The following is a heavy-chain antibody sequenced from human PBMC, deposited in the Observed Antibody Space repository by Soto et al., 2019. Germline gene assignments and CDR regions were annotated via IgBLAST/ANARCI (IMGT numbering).Heavy chain of an antibody. D-gene: IGHD3-22*01. CDR1: GGSISSSSYY. Sequence: QLQLQESGPGLVKPSETLSLTCTVSGGSISSSSYYWGWIRQPPGKGLEWIGSIYYSGSTYYNPSLQRRVTISVDTSKNQFSLKLSSVTAADTAVYYCAREMDYYDSSGGPIDYWGQGTLVTVSS. V-gene: IGHV4-39*02. CDR3: AREMDYYDSSGGPIDY. CDR2: IYYSGST. J-gene: IGHJ4*02.